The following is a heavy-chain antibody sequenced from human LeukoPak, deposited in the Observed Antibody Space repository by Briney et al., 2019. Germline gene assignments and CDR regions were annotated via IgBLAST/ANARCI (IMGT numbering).Heavy chain of an antibody. CDR3: ARSRHSYGYNDY. D-gene: IGHD5-18*01. V-gene: IGHV1-18*04. CDR2: ISAYNGNT. Sequence: ASVKVSSKASGYTFTSYGISWVRQAPGQGLEWMGWISAYNGNTSYAQKLQGRVTMTTDTSSSTAYMELRSLRSDDTAVYYCARSRHSYGYNDYWGQGTLVTVSS. J-gene: IGHJ4*02. CDR1: GYTFTSYG.